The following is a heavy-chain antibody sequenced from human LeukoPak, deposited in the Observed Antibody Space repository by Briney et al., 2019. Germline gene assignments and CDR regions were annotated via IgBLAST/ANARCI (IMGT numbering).Heavy chain of an antibody. D-gene: IGHD3-3*02. CDR3: AREISRTGAFDI. V-gene: IGHV3-53*05. J-gene: IGHJ3*02. Sequence: GGSLRLSCAASGFTVSSDYMSWVRQAPGKGLEWVSVIYSGGSTYYADSVKGRFTISRDNYKNTLYLQMDSLRAEDTAVYYCAREISRTGAFDIWGQGTMVTVSS. CDR1: GFTVSSDY. CDR2: IYSGGST.